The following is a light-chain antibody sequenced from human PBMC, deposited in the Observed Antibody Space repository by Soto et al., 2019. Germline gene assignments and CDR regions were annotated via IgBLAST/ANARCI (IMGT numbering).Light chain of an antibody. CDR3: SSYTSSSTLVV. J-gene: IGLJ2*01. V-gene: IGLV2-14*01. Sequence: QSALTQPASVAGSPGQSITISCTGTSSDVGGYNYVSWYQQHPGKAPKLMIYEVSNRPAGVSNRFSGSKYGNTASLTISGLQAEDEADYYCSSYTSSSTLVVFGGGTMLTLL. CDR1: SSDVGGYNY. CDR2: EVS.